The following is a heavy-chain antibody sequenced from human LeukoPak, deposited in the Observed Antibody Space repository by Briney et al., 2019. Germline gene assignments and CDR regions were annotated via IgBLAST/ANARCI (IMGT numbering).Heavy chain of an antibody. Sequence: LRLSCAASGFTFSDYYMSWIRQPPGKGLEWIGEINHSGSTNYNPSLKSRVTISVDTSKNQFSLKLSSVTAADTAVYYCARALRYFDWLSWFDPWGQGTLVTVSS. CDR1: GFTFSDYY. V-gene: IGHV4-34*01. CDR3: ARALRYFDWLSWFDP. D-gene: IGHD3-9*01. CDR2: INHSGST. J-gene: IGHJ5*02.